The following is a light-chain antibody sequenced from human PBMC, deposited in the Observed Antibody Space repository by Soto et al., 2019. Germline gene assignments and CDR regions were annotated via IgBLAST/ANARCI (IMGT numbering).Light chain of an antibody. J-gene: IGLJ2*01. Sequence: QSVLTQPASVSGSPGQSITISCTGTSSDIGFYNYVSWYQQHPGKAPKLMIYDVTNRPSGVSARFSGSKSGNTASLTISGLQAEDEADYYCSSFTSSITLVFGGGTKLTVL. CDR1: SSDIGFYNY. CDR3: SSFTSSITLV. V-gene: IGLV2-14*01. CDR2: DVT.